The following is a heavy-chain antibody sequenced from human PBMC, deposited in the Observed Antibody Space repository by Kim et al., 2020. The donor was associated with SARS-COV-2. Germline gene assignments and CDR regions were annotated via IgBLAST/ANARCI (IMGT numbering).Heavy chain of an antibody. D-gene: IGHD3-16*02. J-gene: IGHJ6*02. V-gene: IGHV3-43*02. CDR2: ISGDGGST. CDR1: GFTFDDYA. Sequence: GGSLRLSCAASGFTFDDYAMHWVRQAPGKGLEWVSLISGDGGSTYYADSVKGRFTISRDNSKNSLYLQMNSLRTEDTALYYCAKDWDYVWGSYRYLPNYYCYYGMDVWGQGTTVTVSS. CDR3: AKDWDYVWGSYRYLPNYYCYYGMDV.